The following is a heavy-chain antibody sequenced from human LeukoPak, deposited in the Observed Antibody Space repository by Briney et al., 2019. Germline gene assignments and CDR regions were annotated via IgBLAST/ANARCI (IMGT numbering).Heavy chain of an antibody. CDR1: GLTFDTYA. D-gene: IGHD3-16*01. CDR3: PKDGPYHFFDS. Sequence: GGPLRLSCVASGLTFDTYAMSWVRQFPGKGLEWISTIAGNGYPFVVDSVKGRFTISRDNLRNPLYLQLNSLTPDDTAIYFCPKDGPYHFFDSWGRGALVTVSS. V-gene: IGHV3-23*01. J-gene: IGHJ4*02. CDR2: IAGNGYP.